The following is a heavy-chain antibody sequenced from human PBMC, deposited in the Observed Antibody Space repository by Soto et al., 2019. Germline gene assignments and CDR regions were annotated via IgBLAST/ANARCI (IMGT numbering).Heavy chain of an antibody. Sequence: PSETLSLTCAISGACVSTNIAAWSWIRQSPSRGLEWLGGTLYRRSKWYNEYAVAVKSRMTINPDTSKNQFSLQLNSVTPEDTAVYYCARDAAPTLNYPHGMDVWGQGTAVTVSS. V-gene: IGHV6-1*01. J-gene: IGHJ6*02. D-gene: IGHD1-7*01. CDR1: GACVSTNIAA. CDR3: ARDAAPTLNYPHGMDV. CDR2: TLYRRSKWYN.